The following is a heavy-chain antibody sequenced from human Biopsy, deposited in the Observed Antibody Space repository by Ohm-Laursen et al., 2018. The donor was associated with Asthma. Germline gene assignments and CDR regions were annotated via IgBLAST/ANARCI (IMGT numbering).Heavy chain of an antibody. D-gene: IGHD3-9*01. J-gene: IGHJ3*01. CDR1: GYTFIHFA. CDR2: INAGDGNT. Sequence: ASVKVSCKASGYTFIHFAIHWVRQAPGQRLEWMGWINAGDGNTKYSQKFQGRVTITRDTSASTAYMDLRSLRSEDTAMYYCARTYYDFLTGQVNDAFALWGQGTMVTVSS. V-gene: IGHV1-3*01. CDR3: ARTYYDFLTGQVNDAFAL.